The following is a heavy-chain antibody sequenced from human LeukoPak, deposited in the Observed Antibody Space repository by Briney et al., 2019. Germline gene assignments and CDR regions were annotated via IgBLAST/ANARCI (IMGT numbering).Heavy chain of an antibody. CDR3: ARSGSKVMTAINF. V-gene: IGHV4-59*01. D-gene: IGHD2-21*02. CDR1: GGSISSYH. Sequence: NPSETLSLTCTVSGGSISSYHWSWIRQPPGKGLEWIGYIYYSGSTNYNPSLKSRVTISVDTSNNQFSLKLSSVTVADTAVYYCARSGSKVMTAINFWGQGTLVTVSS. J-gene: IGHJ4*02. CDR2: IYYSGST.